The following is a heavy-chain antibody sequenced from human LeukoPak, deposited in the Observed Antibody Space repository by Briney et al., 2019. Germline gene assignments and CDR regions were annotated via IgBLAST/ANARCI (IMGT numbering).Heavy chain of an antibody. V-gene: IGHV3-74*01. CDR3: ARGAYYDSTDWFDP. CDR2: INRDGSST. D-gene: IGHD3-22*01. J-gene: IGHJ5*02. Sequence: PGGSLRLSCAASGFTFSNYNMNWVRQAPGKGLVWVSRINRDGSSTSSADSVKGRFTISRDNAKNTLYLQMNSLRAEDTAVYYCARGAYYDSTDWFDPWGQGTLVTVSS. CDR1: GFTFSNYN.